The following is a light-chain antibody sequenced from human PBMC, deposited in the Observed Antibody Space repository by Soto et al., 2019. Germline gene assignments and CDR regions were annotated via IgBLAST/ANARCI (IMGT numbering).Light chain of an antibody. CDR2: EVS. CDR1: SIDVGGYDF. V-gene: IGLV2-14*03. Sequence: QSALTQPASVSGSPGQSITISCTGSSIDVGGYDFVSWYQQHPGKAPRLIIYEVSHRPSGVSDRFSASKAGNTASLTSSGLQAEDEADYYCSSYVFRGTLVVFGGGTKLTVL. CDR3: SSYVFRGTLVV. J-gene: IGLJ2*01.